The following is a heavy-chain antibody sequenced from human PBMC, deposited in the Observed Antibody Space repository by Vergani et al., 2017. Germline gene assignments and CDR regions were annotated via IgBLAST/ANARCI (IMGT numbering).Heavy chain of an antibody. D-gene: IGHD6-19*01. CDR2: IYYSGST. CDR3: AIDSSGWYYFDY. J-gene: IGHJ4*02. CDR1: GGSISSYY. Sequence: QVQLQQWGAGLLKPSETLSLTCTVSGGSISSYYWSWIRQPPGKGLEWIGYIYYSGSTNYNPSLKSRVTISVDTSKNQFSLKLSSVTAADTAVYYCAIDSSGWYYFDYWGQGTLVTVSS. V-gene: IGHV4-59*01.